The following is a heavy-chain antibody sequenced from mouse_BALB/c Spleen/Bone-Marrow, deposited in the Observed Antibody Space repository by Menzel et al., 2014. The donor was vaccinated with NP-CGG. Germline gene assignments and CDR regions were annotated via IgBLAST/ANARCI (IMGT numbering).Heavy chain of an antibody. J-gene: IGHJ3*01. Sequence: LVKTGASVKISCKASGHSFTGYYMHWVKQSHGKILEWIGYISCYNGATSYNQKFKGKASFTVDTSSSTAYMQFNSLTSEDSAVYFCARRDYRYDGFAYWGQGTLVTVSA. CDR3: ARRDYRYDGFAY. V-gene: IGHV1S34*01. CDR1: GHSFTGYY. D-gene: IGHD2-14*01. CDR2: ISCYNGAT.